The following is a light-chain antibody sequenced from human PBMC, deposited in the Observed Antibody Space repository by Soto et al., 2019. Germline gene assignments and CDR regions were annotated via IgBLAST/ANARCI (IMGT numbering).Light chain of an antibody. CDR3: SSYTSSSTPHVV. V-gene: IGLV2-14*01. CDR1: SSDVGGYNY. Sequence: QSTLTQPASVSGSPGQSITISCTGTSSDVGGYNYVSWYQQHPGKAPKLMIYDVRNRPSGVSNRFSGSKSGNTASLTISGLQAEDEADYYCSSYTSSSTPHVVFGGGTKVTVL. J-gene: IGLJ2*01. CDR2: DVR.